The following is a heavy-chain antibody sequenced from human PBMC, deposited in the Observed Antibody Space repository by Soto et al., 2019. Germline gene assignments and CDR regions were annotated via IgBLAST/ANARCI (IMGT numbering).Heavy chain of an antibody. V-gene: IGHV1-2*04. J-gene: IGHJ4*02. CDR1: GYSFTDYH. CDR3: ARDTYDTTGYPLDY. CDR2: INPKSGST. D-gene: IGHD3-22*01. Sequence: QVQLVQSGAEVKKPGASVKVSCKASGYSFTDYHIHWVRQAPGQGLEWLGRINPKSGSTSTAQKFQGWVTMTTDTSISTASMELTRLTSDDTAIYYCARDTYDTTGYPLDYWGQGTLVTVSS.